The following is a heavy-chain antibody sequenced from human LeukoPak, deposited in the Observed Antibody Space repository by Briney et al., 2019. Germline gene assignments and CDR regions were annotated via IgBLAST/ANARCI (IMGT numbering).Heavy chain of an antibody. V-gene: IGHV1-2*02. J-gene: IGHJ5*02. CDR1: GYTFTGYY. CDR3: ARDWGYCSSTSCYDNWFDP. CDR2: INPNSGGT. D-gene: IGHD2-2*01. Sequence: ASVKVSCKASGYTFTGYYMHWVRQAPGQGLEWMGWINPNSGGTNYAQKFQGRVTMTRDTSISTAYMELSRLRSDDTAVYYCARDWGYCSSTSCYDNWFDPWGQGTLVTVSS.